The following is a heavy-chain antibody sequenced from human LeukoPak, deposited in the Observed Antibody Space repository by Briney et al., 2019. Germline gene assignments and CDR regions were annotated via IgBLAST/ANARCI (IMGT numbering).Heavy chain of an antibody. Sequence: SETLSLTCTVSGGSISSSSYYWGWIRQPPGKGLEWIGSVYYSGSTYYNPSLKSRVTISVDTSENQFSLKLSSVTAADTAVYYCARHNNGRNYYYMDVWGKGTTVTVSS. J-gene: IGHJ6*03. CDR1: GGSISSSSYY. V-gene: IGHV4-39*01. D-gene: IGHD1/OR15-1a*01. CDR3: ARHNNGRNYYYMDV. CDR2: VYYSGST.